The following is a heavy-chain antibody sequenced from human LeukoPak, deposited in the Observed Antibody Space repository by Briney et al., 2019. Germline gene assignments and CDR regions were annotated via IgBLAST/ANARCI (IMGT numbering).Heavy chain of an antibody. CDR1: GFAFSNQA. CDR3: AKDARRTSGWYFFDY. Sequence: PGGSLRLSCAASGFAFSNQAMGWVRQASGKGLEWVSVISDSGDITYYADSVKGRFTISRDNSKNTRFLQMNSLRVEDTAIYDCAKDARRTSGWYFFDYWGQGTLVTVSS. J-gene: IGHJ4*02. D-gene: IGHD6-19*01. CDR2: ISDSGDIT. V-gene: IGHV3-23*01.